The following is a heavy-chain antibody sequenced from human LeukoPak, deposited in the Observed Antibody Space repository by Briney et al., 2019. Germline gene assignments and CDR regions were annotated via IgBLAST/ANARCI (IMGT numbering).Heavy chain of an antibody. D-gene: IGHD3-3*01. Sequence: ASVTVSCTASGYTFTSYAMHWVRQAPGQRLEWMGWINAGNGNTKYSQKFQGRVTITRDTSASTAYMELSSLRSEDTAVYYCARDVYITIFGVALYGMDVWGQGTTVTVSS. CDR3: ARDVYITIFGVALYGMDV. CDR1: GYTFTSYA. V-gene: IGHV1-3*01. CDR2: INAGNGNT. J-gene: IGHJ6*02.